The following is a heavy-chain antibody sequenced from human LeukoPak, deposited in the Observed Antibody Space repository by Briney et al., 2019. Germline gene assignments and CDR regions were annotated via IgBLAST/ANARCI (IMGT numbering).Heavy chain of an antibody. CDR1: DDSSTENRHY. CDR3: ARDRGSGYTYYYYGMDV. D-gene: IGHD3-22*01. Sequence: SETLSLTCSVSDDSSTENRHYWGWIRQPPGKGLEWIGSIDFSGTTYYNPSLKSRITISGDRSKNQFSLRLTLVTAADTAVYYCARDRGSGYTYYYYGMDVWGQGTTVTVSS. CDR2: IDFSGTT. J-gene: IGHJ6*02. V-gene: IGHV4-39*07.